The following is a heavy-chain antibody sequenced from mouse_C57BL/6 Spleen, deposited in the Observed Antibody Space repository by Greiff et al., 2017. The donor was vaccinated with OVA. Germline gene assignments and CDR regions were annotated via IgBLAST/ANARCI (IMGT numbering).Heavy chain of an antibody. J-gene: IGHJ4*01. CDR3: ASLYDGAMDY. D-gene: IGHD2-3*01. CDR1: GFTFSSYG. V-gene: IGHV5-6*02. Sequence: EVMLVESGGDLVKPGGSLKLSCAASGFTFSSYGMSWVRQTPDKRLEWVATISSGGSYTYYPDSVKGRFTISRDNAKNTLYLQMSSLKSEDTAMDYWASLYDGAMDYWGQGTSVTVSS. CDR2: ISSGGSYT.